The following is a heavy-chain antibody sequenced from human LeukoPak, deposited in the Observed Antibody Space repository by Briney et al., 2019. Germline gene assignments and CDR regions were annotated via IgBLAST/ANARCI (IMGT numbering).Heavy chain of an antibody. CDR1: GGSFSGYY. Sequence: SETLSLTCAVYGGSFSGYYWSWIRQPPGKGLEWIGEINQSGSTNHNPSLKSRVTISVDTSKNQFSLKLSSVTAADTAVYYCARHASNSGGNLKFDYWGQGTLVTVSS. J-gene: IGHJ4*02. V-gene: IGHV4-34*01. D-gene: IGHD2-15*01. CDR3: ARHASNSGGNLKFDY. CDR2: INQSGST.